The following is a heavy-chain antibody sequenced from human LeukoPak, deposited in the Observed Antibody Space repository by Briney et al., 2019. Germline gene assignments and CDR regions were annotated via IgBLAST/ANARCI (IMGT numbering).Heavy chain of an antibody. CDR2: INHSGST. Sequence: SETLSLTCAVYGGSFSGYYWSWIRQPPGKGLEWIGEINHSGSTNYNPSLKSRVTISVDTSKNQFSLKLSSVTAADTAVYYCAREPSIAARRCFDYWGQGTLVTVSS. J-gene: IGHJ4*02. CDR3: AREPSIAARRCFDY. D-gene: IGHD6-6*01. V-gene: IGHV4-34*01. CDR1: GGSFSGYY.